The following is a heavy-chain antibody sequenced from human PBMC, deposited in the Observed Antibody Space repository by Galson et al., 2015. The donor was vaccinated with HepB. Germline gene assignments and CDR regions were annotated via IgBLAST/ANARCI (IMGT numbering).Heavy chain of an antibody. J-gene: IGHJ6*02. CDR3: AKDIGRYCYGLGYYYYSGMDV. Sequence: SLRLSCAASGFTFDDYTMHWVRQAPGKGLEWVSLISWDGGSTYYADSVKGRFTISRDNSKNSLYLQMNSLRTEDTALYYCAKDIGRYCYGLGYYYYSGMDVWGPGTPVTVSS. V-gene: IGHV3-43*01. CDR2: ISWDGGST. D-gene: IGHD5-18*01. CDR1: GFTFDDYT.